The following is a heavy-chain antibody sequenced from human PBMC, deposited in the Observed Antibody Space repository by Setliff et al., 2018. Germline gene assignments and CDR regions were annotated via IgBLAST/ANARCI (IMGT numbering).Heavy chain of an antibody. J-gene: IGHJ4*02. D-gene: IGHD6-13*01. CDR2: IYYSGST. V-gene: IGHV4-59*01. CDR3: ARSRAAANDY. CDR1: GGSISSYY. Sequence: SETLSLTCTVSGGSISSYYWSWIRQPPGKGLEWIGYIYYSGSTNYNPSLKSRVTISVDTSKNQFSLKLSSVTAADTAVYYCARSRAAANDYWGQGTLVTVSS.